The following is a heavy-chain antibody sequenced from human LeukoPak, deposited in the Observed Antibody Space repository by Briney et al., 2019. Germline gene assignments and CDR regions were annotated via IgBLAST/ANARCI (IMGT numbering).Heavy chain of an antibody. D-gene: IGHD2-21*02. Sequence: ASVKVSCKASGGTFSSYAISWVRQAHGQGLEWMGGIIPIFGTANYAQKFQGRVTVTTDESTSTAYMELSSLRSEDTAVYYCASLSDGIRDYWGQGTLVTVSS. CDR1: GGTFSSYA. CDR2: IIPIFGTA. V-gene: IGHV1-69*05. CDR3: ASLSDGIRDY. J-gene: IGHJ4*02.